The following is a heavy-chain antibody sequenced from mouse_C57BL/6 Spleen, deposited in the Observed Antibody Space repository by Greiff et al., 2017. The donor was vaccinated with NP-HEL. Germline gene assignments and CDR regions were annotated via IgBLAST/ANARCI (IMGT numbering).Heavy chain of an antibody. CDR1: GYTFTDYY. CDR2: INPNNGGT. V-gene: IGHV1-26*01. J-gene: IGHJ4*01. Sequence: EVQLVESGPELVKPGASVKISCKASGYTFTDYYMNWVKQSHGKSLEWIGDINPNNGGTSYNQKFKGKATLTVDKSSSTAYMELRSLTSEDSAVYYCARNDPGYYAMDYWGQGTSVTVSS. CDR3: ARNDPGYYAMDY.